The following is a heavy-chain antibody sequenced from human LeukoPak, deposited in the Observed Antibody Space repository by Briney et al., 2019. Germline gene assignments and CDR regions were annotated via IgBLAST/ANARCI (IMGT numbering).Heavy chain of an antibody. Sequence: GGSLRLSCAASGFTFSSFSMNWVRQAPGKGLEWVSSISSSSSYIYYADSVKGRFTISRDNAKNSLYLQMNSLRADDTAVYYCARDVQVATIYPLDYWGQGTLVTVSS. CDR2: ISSSSSYI. CDR1: GFTFSSFS. D-gene: IGHD5-12*01. J-gene: IGHJ4*02. CDR3: ARDVQVATIYPLDY. V-gene: IGHV3-21*01.